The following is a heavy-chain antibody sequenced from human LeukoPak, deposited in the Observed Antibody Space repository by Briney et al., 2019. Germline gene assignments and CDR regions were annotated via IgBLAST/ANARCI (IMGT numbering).Heavy chain of an antibody. CDR1: GFTFSSYW. J-gene: IGHJ4*02. D-gene: IGHD6-13*01. CDR3: ARASYSSSWHFDY. Sequence: GGSLRLSCAASGFTFSSYWMSWVRQAPGKGLEWVANIKQDGSEKYYVDSVKGRFTISRDNAKNSLYLQMNSLRAEDTAVYYCARASYSSSWHFDYWGQGTLVTVSS. V-gene: IGHV3-7*01. CDR2: IKQDGSEK.